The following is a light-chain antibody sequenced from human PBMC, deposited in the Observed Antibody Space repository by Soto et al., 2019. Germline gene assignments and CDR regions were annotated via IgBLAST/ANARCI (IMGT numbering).Light chain of an antibody. Sequence: QSVLTQPASVSGSPGQSITISCTGTRRDVGGYNYVSWYQQYPGKSPNLLIYEVTHRPSGVSNRFSGSKSGNTASLTISGLQAEDEADYYCSSYTISNTLPFVFGTGTKVTVL. CDR1: RRDVGGYNY. CDR3: SSYTISNTLPFV. J-gene: IGLJ1*01. CDR2: EVT. V-gene: IGLV2-14*01.